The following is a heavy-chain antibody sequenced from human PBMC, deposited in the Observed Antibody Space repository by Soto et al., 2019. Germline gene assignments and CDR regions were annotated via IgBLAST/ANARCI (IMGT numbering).Heavy chain of an antibody. D-gene: IGHD3-3*01. CDR2: INYNGST. CDR3: SCVVFVSASGFLARRFDP. J-gene: IGHJ5*02. V-gene: IGHV4-30-4*01. Sequence: LSHNRTVAGGCISRGYSYRSWNRQPPGKDLGWIGFINYNGSTYYNPSLKSRVTISVDTAKNQFSLKLSSVTAADTAVYFCSCVVFVSASGFLARRFDPWGQGTLVTVSS. CDR1: GGCISRGYSY.